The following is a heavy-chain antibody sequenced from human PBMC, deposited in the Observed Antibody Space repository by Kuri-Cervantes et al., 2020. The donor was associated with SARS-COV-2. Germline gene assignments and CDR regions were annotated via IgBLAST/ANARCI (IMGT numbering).Heavy chain of an antibody. V-gene: IGHV1-18*04. Sequence: ASVKVSCKASGYTFTSYGISWVRQAPGQGLEWMGWITVYNGNTNYAQKFQGRVTVTTDISTNTAYMELRSLRSEDTAVYYCARWEEADYYGMDVWGQGTTVTVSS. CDR1: GYTFTSYG. J-gene: IGHJ6*02. D-gene: IGHD1-26*01. CDR3: ARWEEADYYGMDV. CDR2: ITVYNGNT.